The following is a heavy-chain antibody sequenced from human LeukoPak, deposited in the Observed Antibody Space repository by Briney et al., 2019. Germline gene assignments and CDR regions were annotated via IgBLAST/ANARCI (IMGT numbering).Heavy chain of an antibody. J-gene: IGHJ4*02. V-gene: IGHV3-9*01. CDR3: AKDMGQLGMAPTGLDY. D-gene: IGHD1-14*01. Sequence: PGRSLSLFCAASGFTFDDYAILWVRQAPGKGREWGSGIGGNRGSIGYADSVKGPFTISRDNAKKSLYMQMNSLRVEDTALYYCAKDMGQLGMAPTGLDYWGQGTLVTVSS. CDR1: GFTFDDYA. CDR2: IGGNRGSI.